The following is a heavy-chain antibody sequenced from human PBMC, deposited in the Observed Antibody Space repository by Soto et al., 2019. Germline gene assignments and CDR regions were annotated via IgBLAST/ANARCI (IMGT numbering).Heavy chain of an antibody. J-gene: IGHJ6*02. D-gene: IGHD6-19*01. Sequence: EVQLLESGGGLVQPGWSLRLSCAASGFTFSSYAMSWVRQAPGKGLEWVSAISGSGGSTYYADSVKGRFTISRDNSKNTLYLQMNSLRAEDTAVYYCAKVQWPVGWAGGMDVWGQGTTVTVSS. CDR2: ISGSGGST. CDR3: AKVQWPVGWAGGMDV. CDR1: GFTFSSYA. V-gene: IGHV3-23*01.